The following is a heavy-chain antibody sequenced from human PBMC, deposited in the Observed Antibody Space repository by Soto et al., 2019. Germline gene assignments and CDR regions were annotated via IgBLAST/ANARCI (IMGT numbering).Heavy chain of an antibody. CDR3: ARANLMYYYDSSGYYSPQLNWFDP. CDR1: GGFISSSSYY. V-gene: IGHV4-39*07. J-gene: IGHJ5*02. Sequence: SETLSLTCTVSGGFISSSSYYWGWIRQPPGKGLEWIGSIYYSGNTYYNPSLKSRVTISVDTSKNQFSLKLSSVTAADTAVYYCARANLMYYYDSSGYYSPQLNWFDPWGQGTLVTVSS. D-gene: IGHD3-22*01. CDR2: IYYSGNT.